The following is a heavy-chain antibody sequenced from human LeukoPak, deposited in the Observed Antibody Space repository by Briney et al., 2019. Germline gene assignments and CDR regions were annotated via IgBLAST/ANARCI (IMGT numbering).Heavy chain of an antibody. J-gene: IGHJ5*02. V-gene: IGHV1-69*13. Sequence: RASVKVSCKASGGTFSSYAISWVRQAPGQGLEWMGGIIPIFGTANYAQKFQGRVTITADESTSTAYMELSSLRSDDTAVYYCAREGAYCSSTSCHIQNWFDPWGQGTLVTVSS. CDR3: AREGAYCSSTSCHIQNWFDP. CDR1: GGTFSSYA. D-gene: IGHD2-2*01. CDR2: IIPIFGTA.